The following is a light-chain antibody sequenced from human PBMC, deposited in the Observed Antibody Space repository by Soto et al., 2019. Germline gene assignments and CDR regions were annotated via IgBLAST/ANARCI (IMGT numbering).Light chain of an antibody. V-gene: IGLV2-8*01. CDR3: SSYAGSNNVV. Sequence: QSVLTQPPSASGSPGQSVTISCTGTSSDVGGYNYVSWYQQHPGKAPKLMIYEVSKRPSGVPDRFSGSKSGNTASLTVSGLQADDEDDYYCSSYAGSNNVVFGGGTKLTVL. J-gene: IGLJ2*01. CDR2: EVS. CDR1: SSDVGGYNY.